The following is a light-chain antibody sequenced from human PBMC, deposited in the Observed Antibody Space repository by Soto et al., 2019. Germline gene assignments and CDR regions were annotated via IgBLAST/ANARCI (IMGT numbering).Light chain of an antibody. CDR2: AAS. J-gene: IGKJ2*01. CDR3: QQLNSYPHT. Sequence: DIQLTQSPSFLSASVGDRVTITCRASQGISSYLAWYQQKPGKAPKLLIYAASTLQGGVPSRFSGSGSGTEFTLTISSLQPADFATYYCQQLNSYPHTFGQGTKLEI. V-gene: IGKV1-9*01. CDR1: QGISSY.